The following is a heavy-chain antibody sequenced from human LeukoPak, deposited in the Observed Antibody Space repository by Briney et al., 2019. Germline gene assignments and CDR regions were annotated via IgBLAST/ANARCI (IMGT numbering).Heavy chain of an antibody. CDR1: GGSFSGYY. J-gene: IGHJ6*02. CDR2: INHSGST. CDR3: ARANDILTGYRRKSNYYGMDV. V-gene: IGHV4-34*01. Sequence: SETLSLTCAVYGGSFSGYYWSWIRQPPGKGLEGIGEINHSGSTNYNPSLKSRVTISVDTSKNQFSLKLSSVTAADTAVYYCARANDILTGYRRKSNYYGMDVWGQGTTVTVSS. D-gene: IGHD3-9*01.